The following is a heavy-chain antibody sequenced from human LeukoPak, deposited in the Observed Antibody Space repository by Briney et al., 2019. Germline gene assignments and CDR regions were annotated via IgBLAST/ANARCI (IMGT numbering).Heavy chain of an antibody. V-gene: IGHV3-48*01. Sequence: GGSLRLSCAASGFTFSSYSMNWVRQAPGKGLEWVSYISSSSSTIYYADSVKGRFTISRDNAKNSLYLQMNSLRAEDTAVYYCARGAAAGKAYWGQGTLVTVSS. D-gene: IGHD6-13*01. CDR2: ISSSSSTI. J-gene: IGHJ4*02. CDR1: GFTFSSYS. CDR3: ARGAAAGKAY.